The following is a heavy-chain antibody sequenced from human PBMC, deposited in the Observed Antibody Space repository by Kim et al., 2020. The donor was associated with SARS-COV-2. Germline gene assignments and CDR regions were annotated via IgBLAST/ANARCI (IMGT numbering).Heavy chain of an antibody. J-gene: IGHJ5*02. V-gene: IGHV3-30*01. CDR3: ARDRYCSSTSCYFGWFDP. D-gene: IGHD2-2*01. Sequence: RGRFTITRDNSKNTLYLQMNSLRAEDTAVYYCARDRYCSSTSCYFGWFDPWGQGTLVTVSS.